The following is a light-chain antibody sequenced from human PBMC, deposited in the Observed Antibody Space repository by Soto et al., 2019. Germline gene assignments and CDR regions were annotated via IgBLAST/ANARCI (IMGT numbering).Light chain of an antibody. V-gene: IGKV3-20*01. CDR3: QQYATSPLT. Sequence: EIVLTHFPGTLSLSPGERATLSCRASQSVSNNYLAWYQQKPGQAPRLVIFGASNRATGIPDRFSASGSGTEFTLTISRLEPEDVAVYYCQQYATSPLTFGHGTK. CDR2: GAS. J-gene: IGKJ1*01. CDR1: QSVSNNY.